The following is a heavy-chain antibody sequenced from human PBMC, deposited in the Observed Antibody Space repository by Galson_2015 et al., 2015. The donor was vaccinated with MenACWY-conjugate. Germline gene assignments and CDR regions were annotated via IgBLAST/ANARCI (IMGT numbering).Heavy chain of an antibody. J-gene: IGHJ4*02. D-gene: IGHD2/OR15-2a*01. CDR2: INPGGSST. V-gene: IGHV1-46*01. Sequence: YYMHWVRQAPGQGLEWMGIINPGGSSTRYAQKIQGRASMTRDTSTSTLYLELSSLRNDDTAVYYCTSGFYYFDYWGQGTQVIVSS. CDR1: YY. CDR3: TSGFYYFDY.